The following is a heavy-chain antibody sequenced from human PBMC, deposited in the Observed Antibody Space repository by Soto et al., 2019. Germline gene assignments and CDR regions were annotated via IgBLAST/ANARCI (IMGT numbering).Heavy chain of an antibody. CDR2: INHSGSA. CDR3: ARGITMVRGVIPRPYFDY. CDR1: GGSFSGYY. V-gene: IGHV4-34*01. Sequence: QVQLQQWGAGLLKPSETLSLTCAVYGGSFSGYYWSWIRQPPGKGLEWIGEINHSGSANYNPSLKIRVTISVDTSKNQFSLKLSSVTAADTAVYYCARGITMVRGVIPRPYFDYWGQGTLVTVSS. J-gene: IGHJ4*02. D-gene: IGHD3-10*01.